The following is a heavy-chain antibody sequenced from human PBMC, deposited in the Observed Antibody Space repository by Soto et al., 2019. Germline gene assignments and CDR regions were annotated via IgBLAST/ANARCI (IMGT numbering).Heavy chain of an antibody. CDR2: INHSGST. CDR1: GGSFSGYY. V-gene: IGHV4-34*01. D-gene: IGHD6-25*01. CDR3: ARGWRPAISALSGP. J-gene: IGHJ5*02. Sequence: SETLSLTCAVYGGSFSGYYWSWIRQPPGKGLEWIGEINHSGSTNYNPSLKSRVTISVDTSKNQFSLKLSSVTAADTAVYYCARGWRPAISALSGPWGQGTLVTVSS.